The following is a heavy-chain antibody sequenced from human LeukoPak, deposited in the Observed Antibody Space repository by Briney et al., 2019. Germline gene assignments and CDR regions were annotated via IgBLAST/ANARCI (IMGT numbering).Heavy chain of an antibody. CDR1: RFTFSSYE. CDR2: ISSSSSYI. V-gene: IGHV3-21*01. Sequence: PGGSLRLSCAASRFTFSSYEMNWVRQAPGKGLEWVSSISSSSSYIYYADSVKGRFTISRDNAKNSLYLQMNSLRAEDTAVYYCARDGASAGYYGFDIWGQGTMVTVS. CDR3: ARDGASAGYYGFDI. J-gene: IGHJ3*02. D-gene: IGHD3-22*01.